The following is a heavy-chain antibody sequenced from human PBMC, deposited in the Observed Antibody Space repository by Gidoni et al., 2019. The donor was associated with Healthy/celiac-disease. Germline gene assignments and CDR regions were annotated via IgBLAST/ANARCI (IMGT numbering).Heavy chain of an antibody. V-gene: IGHV3-23*01. D-gene: IGHD6-19*01. CDR3: AKGKQWLDYYFDY. Sequence: EVQLLESGGGLVQPGGSLRLSCAASGFTFSSYAMSWVRQAPGKGLGWVSAISGSGGSTYYADSVKGRFTISRDNSKNTLYLQMNSLRAEDTAVYYCAKGKQWLDYYFDYWGQGTLVTVSS. CDR1: GFTFSSYA. J-gene: IGHJ4*02. CDR2: ISGSGGST.